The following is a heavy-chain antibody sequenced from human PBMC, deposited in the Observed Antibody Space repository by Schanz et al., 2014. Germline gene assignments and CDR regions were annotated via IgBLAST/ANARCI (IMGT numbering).Heavy chain of an antibody. D-gene: IGHD3-10*01. CDR1: GYTFTSDS. CDR2: IIPSLGLA. V-gene: IGHV1-69*09. Sequence: QVQLVQSGAEVKKPGASVKVSCKASGYTFTSDSMHWVRQAPGQGLEWMGRIIPSLGLAKYEQKFQDKVAITADTSTTTAYMELSGLRSEDTAVYYCARDGGEVVRGVIEGVNHYYYGMDVWGQGTLVTVSS. CDR3: ARDGGEVVRGVIEGVNHYYYGMDV. J-gene: IGHJ6*02.